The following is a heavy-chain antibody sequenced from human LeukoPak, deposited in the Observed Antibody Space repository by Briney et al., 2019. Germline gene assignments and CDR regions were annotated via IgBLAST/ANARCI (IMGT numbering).Heavy chain of an antibody. V-gene: IGHV3-30*02. CDR3: ARDLPHYGSGSGEAFDI. Sequence: GGSLRLSCAASGITFSIYGMHWVRQAPGKGLEWVAFIQYDGTNKYYADSVKGRFTISRDNAKNSLYLQMNSLRAEDTAVYYCARDLPHYGSGSGEAFDIWGQGTMVTVSS. CDR2: IQYDGTNK. J-gene: IGHJ3*02. D-gene: IGHD3-10*01. CDR1: GITFSIYG.